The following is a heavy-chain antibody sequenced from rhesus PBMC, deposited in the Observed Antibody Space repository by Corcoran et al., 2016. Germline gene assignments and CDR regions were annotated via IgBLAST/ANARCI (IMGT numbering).Heavy chain of an antibody. J-gene: IGHJ6*01. CDR1: GGSISSIYYY. CDR3: ARDGYGSSRYYYCLDS. Sequence: QVQLQESGPGLVKPSWPLSLTCAVSGGSISSIYYYWGWIRHAPVKGLEWTGYISYSGSTSYYPSLKSRVTISRDTSKNQFSLKLSSVTAADTAVYYCARDGYGSSRYYYCLDSWG. D-gene: IGHD4-29*01. CDR2: ISYSGST. V-gene: IGHV4-122*02.